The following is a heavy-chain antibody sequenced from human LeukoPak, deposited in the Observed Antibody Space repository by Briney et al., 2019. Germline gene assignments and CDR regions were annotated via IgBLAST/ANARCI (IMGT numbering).Heavy chain of an antibody. CDR3: ARDSVPGFIVPAAMGSRVLGY. D-gene: IGHD2-2*01. V-gene: IGHV3-64*01. CDR2: ISSNGGST. CDR1: GFTFSSYA. Sequence: QSGGSLRLSCAASGFTFSSYAMHWVRQAPGKGLEYVSAISSNGGSTYYANSVKGRFTISRDNSKNTLYLQMGSLRAEDMAVYYCARDSVPGFIVPAAMGSRVLGYWGQGTLVTVSS. J-gene: IGHJ4*02.